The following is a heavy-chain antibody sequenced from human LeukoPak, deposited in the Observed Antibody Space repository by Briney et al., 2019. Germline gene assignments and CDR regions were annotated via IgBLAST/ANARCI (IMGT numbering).Heavy chain of an antibody. CDR1: GFPFSIYE. V-gene: IGHV3-48*03. D-gene: IGHD6-19*01. CDR3: ALLAVASDFDY. J-gene: IGHJ4*02. CDR2: IGSSGTTR. Sequence: PGGSLRLSCAVSGFPFSIYEMNWVRQAPGKGLEWVSNIGSSGTTRYYADSVKGRFSISRDNAKNSLYLHMNSLRVEDTGVYYCALLAVASDFDYWGQGALVTVSS.